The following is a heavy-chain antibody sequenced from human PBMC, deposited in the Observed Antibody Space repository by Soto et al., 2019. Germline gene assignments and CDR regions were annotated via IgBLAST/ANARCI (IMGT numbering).Heavy chain of an antibody. CDR1: GFPFSSFA. CDR3: AKDHSMARGVFDS. D-gene: IGHD3-10*01. CDR2: ITGSGDLT. J-gene: IGHJ4*02. Sequence: EVQLLESGGGLVQPGESLRLSCAASGFPFSSFAMSWVRQAPGKGLEWVSTITGSGDLTYYADSVKGRFTISRDNSKITLYLQMNSLRAEDTAVYSCAKDHSMARGVFDSWGQGTLVTVSS. V-gene: IGHV3-23*01.